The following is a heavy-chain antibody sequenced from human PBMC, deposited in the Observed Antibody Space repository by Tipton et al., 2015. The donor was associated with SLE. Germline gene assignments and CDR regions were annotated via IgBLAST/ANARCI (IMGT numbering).Heavy chain of an antibody. J-gene: IGHJ4*02. V-gene: IGHV4-61*09. CDR1: GGSISSGSYY. D-gene: IGHD3-10*01. CDR2: IYTSGST. CDR3: ASVYYYGSGSYFDY. Sequence: LTCTVSGGSISSGSYYWSWIRQPAGKGLEWIGYIYTSGSTNYNPSLKSRVTISVDTSKNQFSLKLSSVTAADTAVYYCASVYYYGSGSYFDYWGQGTLVTVSS.